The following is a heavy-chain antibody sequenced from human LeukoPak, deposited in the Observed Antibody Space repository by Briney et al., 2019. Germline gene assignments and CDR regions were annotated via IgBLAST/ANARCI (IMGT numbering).Heavy chain of an antibody. CDR3: ASRPAYSSGHGPYFDY. CDR2: ISSSSSYI. D-gene: IGHD6-19*01. Sequence: GGSLGLSCAASGFPFSSYSMNWVRQARGKGREWVSSISSSSSYIYYADSVKGRFTISRDNAKNSLHLQMNSLRADATAVYYCASRPAYSSGHGPYFDYWGQGTLVTVSS. CDR1: GFPFSSYS. J-gene: IGHJ4*02. V-gene: IGHV3-21*01.